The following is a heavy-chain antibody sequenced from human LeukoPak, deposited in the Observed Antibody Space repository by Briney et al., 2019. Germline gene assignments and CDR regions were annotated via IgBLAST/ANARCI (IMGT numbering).Heavy chain of an antibody. J-gene: IGHJ1*01. Sequence: ASVKVSCKASGYTFTSYAMNWVRQAPGQGLEWMGWIDTKSGNPTYAQGFTGRFVFSLDTSVTTTYLQISSLKAEDTAVYYCARVAGNEYFQHWGQGTLVTVSS. D-gene: IGHD6-19*01. CDR2: IDTKSGNP. V-gene: IGHV7-4-1*02. CDR1: GYTFTSYA. CDR3: ARVAGNEYFQH.